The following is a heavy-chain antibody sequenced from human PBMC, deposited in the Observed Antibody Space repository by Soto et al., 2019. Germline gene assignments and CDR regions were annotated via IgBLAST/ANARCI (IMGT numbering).Heavy chain of an antibody. CDR1: GGSFSGYY. D-gene: IGHD3-10*01. V-gene: IGHV4-34*01. Sequence: DTLSLTCAVYGGSFSGYYWSWIRQPPGKGLEWIGEINHSGSTNYSPSLKSRVTISVDTSKNQFSLKLSPVTAEAPAVYYCARGRKYYYRSESAYYYHGKDVRGQGSTVTVSS. J-gene: IGHJ6*01. CDR2: INHSGST. CDR3: ARGRKYYYRSESAYYYHGKDV.